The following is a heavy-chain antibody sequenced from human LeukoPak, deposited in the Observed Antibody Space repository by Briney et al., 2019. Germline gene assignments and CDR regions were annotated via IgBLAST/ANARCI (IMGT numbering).Heavy chain of an antibody. CDR2: ISGSGGST. J-gene: IGHJ6*03. Sequence: GGSLRLSCAASGFTFSSYAMSWVRQAPGKGLEWVSAISGSGGSTYYADSVKGRFTISRDNSKNSLYLQMNSLRAEDTALYYCAKDGGSSWFYYYMDVWGKGTTVTVSS. CDR3: AKDGGSSWFYYYMDV. CDR1: GFTFSSYA. D-gene: IGHD6-13*01. V-gene: IGHV3-23*01.